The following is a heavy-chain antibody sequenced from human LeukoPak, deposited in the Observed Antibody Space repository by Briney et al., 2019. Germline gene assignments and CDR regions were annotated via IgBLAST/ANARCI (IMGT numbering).Heavy chain of an antibody. J-gene: IGHJ4*02. CDR3: AKDKFGELSY. CDR2: ITLSGGST. V-gene: IGHV3-23*01. CDR1: GFTFSYYD. Sequence: GGSLRLSCAASGFTFSYYDMSWVRQAPGKGLEWVASITLSGGSTFYADSVKGRFTISRDNSKNTLYLQMNSLRAEDTAVYYCAKDKFGELSYWGQGTLVTVSS. D-gene: IGHD3-10*01.